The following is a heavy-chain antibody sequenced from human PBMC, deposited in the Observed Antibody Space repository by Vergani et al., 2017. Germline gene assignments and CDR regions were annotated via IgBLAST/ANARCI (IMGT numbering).Heavy chain of an antibody. CDR3: ARASYGDYVFDY. V-gene: IGHV4-59*01. J-gene: IGHJ4*02. Sequence: QVQLQESGPGLVKPSETLSLTCTVSGGSISSYYWSWIRQPPGKGLEWIGSIYYSGSTNYNPSLKSRVTISVDTSKNQCSLKLSSVTAADTAVYYCARASYGDYVFDYWGQGTLVTVSS. CDR2: IYYSGST. D-gene: IGHD4-17*01. CDR1: GGSISSYY.